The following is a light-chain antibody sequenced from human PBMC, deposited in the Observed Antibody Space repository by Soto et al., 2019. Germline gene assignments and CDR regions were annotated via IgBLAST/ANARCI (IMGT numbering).Light chain of an antibody. J-gene: IGKJ2*01. CDR3: QQYDNWTYT. Sequence: IGLTQSPATLSVSPGELATLSCRTSQSVGTNLAWYQQKPGQAPRLLMYGAFIRAPGFPVRFRGTGSGSEFTLTISSVQSEDGELYYCQQYDNWTYTFGKGTKVEIX. V-gene: IGKV3-15*01. CDR1: QSVGTN. CDR2: GAF.